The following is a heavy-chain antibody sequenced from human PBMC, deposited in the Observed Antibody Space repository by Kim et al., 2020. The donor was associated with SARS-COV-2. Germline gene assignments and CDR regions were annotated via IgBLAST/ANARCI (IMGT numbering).Heavy chain of an antibody. CDR1: GFTFSSYA. J-gene: IGHJ4*02. V-gene: IGHV3-23*01. CDR3: AKGEPEQQLVGAPRGK. Sequence: GGSLRLSCAASGFTFSSYAMSWVRQAPGKGLEWVSAISGSGGSTYYADSVKGRFTISRDNSKNTLYLQMNSLRAEDTAVYYCAKGEPEQQLVGAPRGKWGQGTLVTVSS. CDR2: ISGSGGST. D-gene: IGHD6-13*01.